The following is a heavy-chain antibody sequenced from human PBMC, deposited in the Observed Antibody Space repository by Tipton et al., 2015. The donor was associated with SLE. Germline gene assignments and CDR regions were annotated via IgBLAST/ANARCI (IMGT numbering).Heavy chain of an antibody. V-gene: IGHV4-59*01. CDR2: IYYSGST. CDR1: GGSISGYY. Sequence: TLSLTCTVSGGSISGYYWSWIRQPPGKGLEWIGYIYYSGSTNYNPSLKSRVTISEDTSKNQFSLKLSSVTAADTAVYYCARVGSGVDYWGQGTLVTVSS. J-gene: IGHJ4*02. CDR3: ARVGSGVDY. D-gene: IGHD3-10*01.